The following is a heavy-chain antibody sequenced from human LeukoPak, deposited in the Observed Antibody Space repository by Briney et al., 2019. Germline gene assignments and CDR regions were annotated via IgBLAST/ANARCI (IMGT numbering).Heavy chain of an antibody. CDR1: GGTFSSYT. D-gene: IGHD4-11*01. Sequence: ASVKVSCKASGGTFSSYTISWVRQAPGQGLEWMGWINPNSGGTNYAQKFQGRVTMTRDTSISTAYMELSRLRSDDTAVYYCARDGEVSNYDDFDYWGQGTLVTVSS. CDR2: INPNSGGT. V-gene: IGHV1-2*02. CDR3: ARDGEVSNYDDFDY. J-gene: IGHJ4*02.